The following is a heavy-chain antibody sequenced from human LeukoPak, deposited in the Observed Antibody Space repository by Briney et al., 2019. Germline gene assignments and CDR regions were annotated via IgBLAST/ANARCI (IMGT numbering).Heavy chain of an antibody. CDR2: IDPSDSYT. Sequence: GESLKISCKGSGYSFTSYWISWVRQMPGKGLEWMGRIDPSDSYTNYSPSFQGHVTISADKPISTAYLQWSSLKASDTAMYYCARAWIQLWSNMDVWGKGTTVTVSS. J-gene: IGHJ6*04. CDR3: ARAWIQLWSNMDV. V-gene: IGHV5-10-1*01. CDR1: GYSFTSYW. D-gene: IGHD5-18*01.